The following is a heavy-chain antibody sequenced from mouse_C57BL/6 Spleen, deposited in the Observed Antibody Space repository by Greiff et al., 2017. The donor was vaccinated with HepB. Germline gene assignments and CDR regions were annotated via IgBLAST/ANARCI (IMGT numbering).Heavy chain of an antibody. CDR3: AKGLRRGYAMDD. J-gene: IGHJ4*01. D-gene: IGHD2-4*01. CDR1: GFNIKDYY. CDR2: IDPEDGET. V-gene: IGHV14-2*01. Sequence: VHVKQSGAELVKPGASVKLSCTASGFNIKDYYMHWVKQRTEQGLEWIGRIDPEDGETKYAPKFPGKATITADTSSNTAYLQLSSLTSEDTAVYYCAKGLRRGYAMDDWGQGTSVTVSS.